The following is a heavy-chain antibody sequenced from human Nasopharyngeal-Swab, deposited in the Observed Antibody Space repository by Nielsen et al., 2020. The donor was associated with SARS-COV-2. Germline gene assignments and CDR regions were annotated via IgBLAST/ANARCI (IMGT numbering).Heavy chain of an antibody. CDR2: ISGSGDISGSGGGT. Sequence: GESLKISCVASGYSFRTYGVSWVRQAPGKGLEWVSAISGSGDISGSGGGTYYADSVKGRFTISRDNSKNTLFLQMNSLRAEDTAIYYCAKFRLWTPTSPGDKWFHPWGQGTLVTVSS. CDR1: GYSFRTYG. J-gene: IGHJ5*02. D-gene: IGHD3/OR15-3a*01. V-gene: IGHV3-23*01. CDR3: AKFRLWTPTSPGDKWFHP.